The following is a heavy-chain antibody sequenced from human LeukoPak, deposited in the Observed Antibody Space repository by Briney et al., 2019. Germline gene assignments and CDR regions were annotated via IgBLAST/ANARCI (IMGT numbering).Heavy chain of an antibody. Sequence: GGSLRLSCSASGFTFSTKSMHWVRQAPGKVLEFVSAITSNGGSTYYADSVKGRFTISRDNSKNTLYLQMSSLRAEDTAVYYCVTVGMTSIWSYLRFDPRGQGTLVSVSS. V-gene: IGHV3-64D*08. D-gene: IGHD1-26*01. CDR2: ITSNGGST. J-gene: IGHJ5*02. CDR1: GFTFSTKS. CDR3: VTVGMTSIWSYLRFDP.